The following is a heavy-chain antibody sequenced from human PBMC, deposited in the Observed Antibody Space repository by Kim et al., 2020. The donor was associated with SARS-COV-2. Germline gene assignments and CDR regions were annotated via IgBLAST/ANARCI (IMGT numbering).Heavy chain of an antibody. Sequence: GSKGYEQKCPGRVTMTRDTSTSTVYMELSSLRSEDTAVYYCVSGGGFFDYWGQGTLVTVSS. CDR2: GSK. V-gene: IGHV1-46*01. J-gene: IGHJ4*02. D-gene: IGHD3-10*01. CDR3: VSGGGFFDY.